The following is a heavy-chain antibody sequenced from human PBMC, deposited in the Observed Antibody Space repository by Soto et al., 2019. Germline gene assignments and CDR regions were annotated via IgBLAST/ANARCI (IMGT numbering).Heavy chain of an antibody. V-gene: IGHV3-74*03. D-gene: IGHD4-17*01. CDR1: RFTFSTYW. Sequence: EVQLVESGGGLVQPGGSLRLSCAASRFTFSTYWMHWVRQVPGKGLVWVSRINSDGSSTTYADYVKGRFTISRDNSKNTLYLQMNSLRAEDTAVYYCARLRSTTLGGGDAFDTWGQGTMVTVSS. CDR3: ARLRSTTLGGGDAFDT. J-gene: IGHJ3*02. CDR2: INSDGSST.